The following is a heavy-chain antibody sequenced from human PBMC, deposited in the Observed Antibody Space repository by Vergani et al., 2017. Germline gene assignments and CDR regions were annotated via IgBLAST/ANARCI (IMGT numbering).Heavy chain of an antibody. Sequence: EVQLLESGGNLVQPGGSLRLSCAASGFTFTNFAMNWVRQAPGKGLEWVSYISSSSSTIYYADSVKGRFTISRDNAKNSLYLQMNSLRAEDTAVYYCAKDPSGSYPYYFDYWGQGTLVTVSS. D-gene: IGHD1-26*01. CDR2: ISSSSSTI. CDR3: AKDPSGSYPYYFDY. J-gene: IGHJ4*02. V-gene: IGHV3-48*01. CDR1: GFTFTNFA.